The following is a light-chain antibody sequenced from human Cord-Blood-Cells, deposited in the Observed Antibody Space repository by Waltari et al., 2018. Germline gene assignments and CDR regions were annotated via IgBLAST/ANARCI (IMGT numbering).Light chain of an antibody. CDR2: EVS. Sequence: QSALTQPPSVSGPPGQSVTISCTGTSSDVGGYNYVSWYQQHPGKAPKLMMYEVSRRPAGAPDRFSGSKYGNTASLTVSGLQAEDEADDYGSSYAGSNNWVFGGGTTLTVL. CDR1: SSDVGGYNY. V-gene: IGLV2-8*01. J-gene: IGLJ3*02. CDR3: SSYAGSNNWV.